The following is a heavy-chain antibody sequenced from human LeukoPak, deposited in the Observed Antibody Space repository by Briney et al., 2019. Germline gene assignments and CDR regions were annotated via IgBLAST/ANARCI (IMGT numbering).Heavy chain of an antibody. CDR2: IYYSGST. D-gene: IGHD2-2*01. J-gene: IGHJ4*02. V-gene: IGHV4-61*01. CDR1: GGSVSSGSYY. Sequence: PSETLSLTCTVSGGSVSSGSYYWSWIRQPPGKGLEWIGYIYYSGSTNYNPSLKSRDTISVDTSKNQFSLKLSSVTAADTAVYYCARAGKGCSSTSCAIDYWGQGTLVTVSS. CDR3: ARAGKGCSSTSCAIDY.